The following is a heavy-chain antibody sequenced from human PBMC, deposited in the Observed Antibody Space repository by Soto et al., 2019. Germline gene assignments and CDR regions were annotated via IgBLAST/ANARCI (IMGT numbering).Heavy chain of an antibody. V-gene: IGHV4-31*03. CDR1: GGSISSGVYY. Sequence: PSETLSLTCTVSGGSISSGVYYWSWIRQHPGKGLEWIGYIYYSGITYYNPSLKSRVTISVDTSKNQFSLKLSSVTAADTAVYYCARATLDSDSLLVWGQGTTVTVSS. J-gene: IGHJ6*02. CDR2: IYYSGIT. CDR3: ARATLDSDSLLV. D-gene: IGHD3-22*01.